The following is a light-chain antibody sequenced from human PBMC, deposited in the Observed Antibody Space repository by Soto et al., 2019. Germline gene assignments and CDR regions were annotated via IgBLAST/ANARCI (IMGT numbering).Light chain of an antibody. CDR1: QDISNY. CDR2: DAS. V-gene: IGKV1-33*01. Sequence: DIQMTQSPSSLSASIGDRVTITCQASQDISNYLNWCQQKPGKAPKLLIYDASNLETGVPSRFSGSGSGTDFTFTISSLQPEDIATYYCQQYDNFPWTFGQGTKVEIK. J-gene: IGKJ1*01. CDR3: QQYDNFPWT.